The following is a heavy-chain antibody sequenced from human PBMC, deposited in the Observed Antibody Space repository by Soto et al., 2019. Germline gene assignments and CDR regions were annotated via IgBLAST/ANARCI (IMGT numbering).Heavy chain of an antibody. CDR3: AKGRRSDWAHDVFDI. Sequence: EVQLLESGGGLVQPGGSLRLSCAAAGFPFSTYAMTWVRQTPAKGLEWVSTISGSGGATYYADSVKGRFTISRDNSKNTLSLQMNSLRAEDSAMYYCAKGRRSDWAHDVFDIWGQGTLVTVSS. CDR2: ISGSGGAT. D-gene: IGHD2-21*02. V-gene: IGHV3-23*01. J-gene: IGHJ3*02. CDR1: GFPFSTYA.